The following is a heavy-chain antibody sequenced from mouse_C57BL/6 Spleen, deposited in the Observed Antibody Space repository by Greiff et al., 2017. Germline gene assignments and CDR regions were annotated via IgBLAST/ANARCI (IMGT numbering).Heavy chain of an antibody. D-gene: IGHD2-1*01. V-gene: IGHV1-81*01. J-gene: IGHJ1*03. Sequence: QVQLQQSGAELAKPGASVKLSCKASGYTFTSYGISWVKQRTGQGLEWIGEIYPRSGNTYYNEKFKGKATLTADKSSSTAYMELRSLTSEDSAVYFCASLLPDLDWYFDVWGTGTTVTVSS. CDR2: IYPRSGNT. CDR1: GYTFTSYG. CDR3: ASLLPDLDWYFDV.